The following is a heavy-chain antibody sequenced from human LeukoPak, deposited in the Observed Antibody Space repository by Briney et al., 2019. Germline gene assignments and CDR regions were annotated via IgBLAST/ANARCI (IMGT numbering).Heavy chain of an antibody. CDR2: IYYSGST. V-gene: IGHV4-59*01. CDR3: ARDIVVVPAADPLGAFDI. CDR1: GGSISSYY. Sequence: TSETLSLTCTVSGGSISSYYWSWIRQPPGKGLEWIGYIYYSGSTNYNPSLKSRVTISVDTSKNQFSLKLSSVTAADTAVYYCARDIVVVPAADPLGAFDIWGQGTMVTVSS. J-gene: IGHJ3*02. D-gene: IGHD2-2*01.